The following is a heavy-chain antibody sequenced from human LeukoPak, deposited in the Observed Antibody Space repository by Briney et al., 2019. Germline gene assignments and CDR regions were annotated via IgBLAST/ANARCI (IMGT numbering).Heavy chain of an antibody. Sequence: GASVKVSCKASGYSFTGYYMHWVRQAPGQGLEWMGWINPNSGGTGYAQKFQGRVTMTRDTSISTAYMELSRLRSDDTAVYYCARDYLLYDTSGYYYLLRYWGQGPLVTVSS. CDR1: GYSFTGYY. CDR3: ARDYLLYDTSGYYYLLRY. V-gene: IGHV1-2*02. J-gene: IGHJ4*02. CDR2: INPNSGGT. D-gene: IGHD3-22*01.